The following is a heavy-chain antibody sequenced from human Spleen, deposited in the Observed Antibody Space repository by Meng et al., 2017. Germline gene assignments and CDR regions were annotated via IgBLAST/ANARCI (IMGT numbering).Heavy chain of an antibody. Sequence: QRQLQEAVPGQVKNSVTVSLTCMVSGGSISSGAYTWGWIREPPGKGLEWMGTIDYSGNTYYNASLKGRVTISIDMSKNQFSLKLSSVTAADTAVYYCARVGSYRGYNYWGQGTLVTVSS. CDR2: IDYSGNT. J-gene: IGHJ4*02. V-gene: IGHV4-39*01. CDR3: ARVGSYRGYNY. CDR1: GGSISSGAYT. D-gene: IGHD3-10*01.